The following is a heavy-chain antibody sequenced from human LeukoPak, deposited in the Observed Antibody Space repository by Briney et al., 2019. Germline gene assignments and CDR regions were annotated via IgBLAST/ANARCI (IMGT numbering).Heavy chain of an antibody. CDR2: ISAYNGNT. CDR1: GYTFTSYG. Sequence: ASVKVSCKASGYTFTSYGISWVRQAPGQGLEWMGWISAYNGNTNYAQKLQGRVTMTTDTSTSTAYMELRSLRSDDTAVYYCAGVSGWYPITGGSFDFWGQGTLATVSS. D-gene: IGHD6-19*01. V-gene: IGHV1-18*01. CDR3: AGVSGWYPITGGSFDF. J-gene: IGHJ4*02.